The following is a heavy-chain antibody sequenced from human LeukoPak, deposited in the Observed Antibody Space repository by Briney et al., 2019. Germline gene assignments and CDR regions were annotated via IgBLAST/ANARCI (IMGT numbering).Heavy chain of an antibody. CDR1: GFTFDDYT. V-gene: IGHV3-43*01. CDR2: INWNGGST. CDR3: AKEGRLAAAGTIED. J-gene: IGHJ4*02. D-gene: IGHD6-13*01. Sequence: PGGSLRLSCAASGFTFDDYTMHWVRQAPGKGLEWLSSINWNGGSTYFADSMKGRFTISRDSKKNSLYLQMNSLRIEDTALYFCAKEGRLAAAGTIEDWGQGTLVTVTS.